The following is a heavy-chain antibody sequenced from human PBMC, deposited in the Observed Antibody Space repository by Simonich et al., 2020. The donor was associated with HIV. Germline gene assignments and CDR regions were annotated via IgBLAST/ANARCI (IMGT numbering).Heavy chain of an antibody. J-gene: IGHJ3*02. CDR2: T. CDR1: GFTFSSYS. CDR3: AKEGSMGAFDI. Sequence: EVQLVESGGGLVKPGGSLRLSCAASGFTFSSYSMNWVRQAPGQGLGWGSGTYYADSVKGRFTISRDNSKNTLYLQMNSLRADDTAVYYCAKEGSMGAFDIWGQGTMVTVSS. V-gene: IGHV3-23*04. D-gene: IGHD3-10*01.